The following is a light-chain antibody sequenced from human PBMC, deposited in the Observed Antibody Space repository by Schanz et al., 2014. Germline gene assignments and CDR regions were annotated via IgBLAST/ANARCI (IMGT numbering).Light chain of an antibody. CDR1: ESVNVN. J-gene: IGKJ1*01. CDR3: HQYGTSWWT. CDR2: GAS. V-gene: IGKV3-20*01. Sequence: ETVMTQSPATLSVSPGDRATLSCRASESVNVNLAWYQQKPGQAPRLLIYGASSRATGIPDRFSGSGSGTDFTLTISRLEPEDSAVYYCHQYGTSWWTFGQGTKVEVK.